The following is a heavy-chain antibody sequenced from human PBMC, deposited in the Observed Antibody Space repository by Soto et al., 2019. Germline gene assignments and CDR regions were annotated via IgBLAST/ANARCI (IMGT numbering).Heavy chain of an antibody. CDR3: AREAMNDVHYQIRYFDV. CDR1: GFSFADHF. D-gene: IGHD3-10*01. V-gene: IGHV3-72*01. CDR2: TRNKFNGYST. J-gene: IGHJ2*01. Sequence: EVQLVESGGGLVQPGGSLRLSCAASGFSFADHFMDWVRQAPGKGLEWVGRTRNKFNGYSTEYAASVTGRFTISRDDSHNSLYLQMDSLNTEDSAVYHCAREAMNDVHYQIRYFDVWGRGTLVTVSS.